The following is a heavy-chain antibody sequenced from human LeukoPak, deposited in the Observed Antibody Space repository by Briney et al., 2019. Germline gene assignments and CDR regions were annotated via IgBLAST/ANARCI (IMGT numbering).Heavy chain of an antibody. CDR1: GFTFTNAW. CDR2: IKGKTDGGTT. V-gene: IGHV3-15*01. D-gene: IGHD4-11*01. J-gene: IGHJ3*02. CDR3: TTEFPPLSDSNSYDAFDI. Sequence: GGSLRLSCAASGFTFTNAWMNWVRQAPGKGLEWVGRIKGKTDGGTTDYAAPVKGRFIISRDDSNNKLSLPMNSLKTEDTAVYYCTTEFPPLSDSNSYDAFDIWGQGTMVTVS.